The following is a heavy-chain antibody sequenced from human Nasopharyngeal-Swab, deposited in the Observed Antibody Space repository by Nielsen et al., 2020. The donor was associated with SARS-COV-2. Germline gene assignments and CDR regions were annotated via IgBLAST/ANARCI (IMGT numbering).Heavy chain of an antibody. V-gene: IGHV1-69*04. D-gene: IGHD4-23*01. Sequence: SVKVSCKASGGTFSSYAISWVRQAPGQGLEWMGRIIPILGIANYAQKFQGRVTITADKSTSTAYMELSSLRSEDTAMYYCARHGRYYGGKGLTPKDAFDIWGQGTMVTVSS. CDR3: ARHGRYYGGKGLTPKDAFDI. CDR2: IIPILGIA. J-gene: IGHJ3*02. CDR1: GGTFSSYA.